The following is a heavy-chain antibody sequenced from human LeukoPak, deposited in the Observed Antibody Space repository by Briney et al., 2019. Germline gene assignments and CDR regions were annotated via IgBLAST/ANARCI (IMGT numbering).Heavy chain of an antibody. D-gene: IGHD3-10*01. Sequence: GGSLRLSCAASGFTFDDYAMHWVRQAPGKGLEWVSLISGDGGSTYYADSVKGRFTISRDNSKNSLYLQMNSLRTEDTALYYCAKEYYYGSGSYRPYCYGMDVWGQGTTVTVSS. J-gene: IGHJ6*02. CDR1: GFTFDDYA. CDR3: AKEYYYGSGSYRPYCYGMDV. V-gene: IGHV3-43*02. CDR2: ISGDGGST.